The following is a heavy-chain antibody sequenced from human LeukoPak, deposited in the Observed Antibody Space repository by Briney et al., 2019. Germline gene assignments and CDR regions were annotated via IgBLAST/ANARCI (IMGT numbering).Heavy chain of an antibody. Sequence: GGSLRLSCAASGFTFSSYWMSWVRQAPGKGLEWVANIKQDGSEKYYVDSVEGRFTISGDNAKNSLYLQMNSLRAEDTAVYYCARDYHDDTASLFDYWGQGTLVTVSS. CDR2: IKQDGSEK. V-gene: IGHV3-7*01. J-gene: IGHJ4*02. CDR3: ARDYHDDTASLFDY. CDR1: GFTFSSYW. D-gene: IGHD5-18*01.